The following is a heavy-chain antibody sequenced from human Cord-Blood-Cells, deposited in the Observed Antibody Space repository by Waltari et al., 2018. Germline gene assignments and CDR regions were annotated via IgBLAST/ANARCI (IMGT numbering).Heavy chain of an antibody. CDR2: IYYSGST. D-gene: IGHD4-17*01. CDR3: ARQRNGDYVFDY. J-gene: IGHJ4*02. CDR1: GGSISSYY. V-gene: IGHV4-59*08. Sequence: QVQLQESGPGLVKPSETLSLTCTVSGGSISSYYWRWIRQPPGKGLAWIGYIYYSGSTNYNPSLKSRVTISVDTSKNQFSLKLSSVTAADTAVYYCARQRNGDYVFDYWGQGTLVTVSS.